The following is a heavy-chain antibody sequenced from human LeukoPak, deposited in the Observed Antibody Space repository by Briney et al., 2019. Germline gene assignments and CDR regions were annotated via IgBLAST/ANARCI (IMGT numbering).Heavy chain of an antibody. D-gene: IGHD1-14*01. CDR1: GFTFSGSA. V-gene: IGHV3-73*01. J-gene: IGHJ4*02. CDR2: IRSKANSYAT. Sequence: GGSLRLSFAASGFTFSGSAMHLRRPASGQGLAWVGRIRSKANSYATAYAASVKGRFTISRDDSKNTAYLQMNSLKTEDTAVYYCTRLSGQGDYWGQGTLVTVSS. CDR3: TRLSGQGDY.